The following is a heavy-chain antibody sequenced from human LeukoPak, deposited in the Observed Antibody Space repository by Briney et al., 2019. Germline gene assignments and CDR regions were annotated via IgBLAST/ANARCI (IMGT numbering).Heavy chain of an antibody. Sequence: GGSLRLSCAASGFTFSSYGMHWVRQAPGKGLERVAFIRFDGSNKYYADSVKGRFTISRDISKNTLYLQVNSLRAEDTAVYYCAKGVDDSSGYHYNNFDYWGQGTLVTVSS. CDR2: IRFDGSNK. CDR1: GFTFSSYG. J-gene: IGHJ4*02. CDR3: AKGVDDSSGYHYNNFDY. D-gene: IGHD3-22*01. V-gene: IGHV3-30*02.